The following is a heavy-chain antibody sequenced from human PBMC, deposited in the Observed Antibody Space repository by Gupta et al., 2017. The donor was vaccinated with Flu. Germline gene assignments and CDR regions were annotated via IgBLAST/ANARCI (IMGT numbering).Heavy chain of an antibody. J-gene: IGHJ4*02. CDR2: IYWDDDK. Sequence: QITLKESGPTLVKPTQTLTLTCTFSGFSLSTSGVGVGWIRQPPGKALEWLALIYWDDDKRYSPSLKSRLTITKDTAKNQVVLTMTNMDPVDTATYYCAHFGSSRAEKGEYYDSSGYYSRLWGQGTMVTVSS. V-gene: IGHV2-5*02. CDR3: AHFGSSRAEKGEYYDSSGYYSRL. D-gene: IGHD3-22*01. CDR1: GFSLSTSGVG.